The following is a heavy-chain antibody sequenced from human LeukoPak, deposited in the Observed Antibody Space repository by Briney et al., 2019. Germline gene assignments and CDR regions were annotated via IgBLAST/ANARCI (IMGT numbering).Heavy chain of an antibody. CDR3: AKGSGYEAQYYYYMDV. CDR2: ISGTGGST. Sequence: GGALRLSCAASGCTFSGYAMSWVGGAPGKGLEWGSAISGTGGSTDYADSGKGGFTISRDNSKKRVYMQMKGLRAEHTAVYYCAKGSGYEAQYYYYMDVWGKGTTVTISS. V-gene: IGHV3-23*01. J-gene: IGHJ6*03. D-gene: IGHD5-12*01. CDR1: GCTFSGYA.